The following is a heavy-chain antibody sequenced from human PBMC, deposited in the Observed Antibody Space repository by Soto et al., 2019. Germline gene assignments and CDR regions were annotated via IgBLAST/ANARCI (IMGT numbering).Heavy chain of an antibody. CDR2: IMPVFATP. Sequence: QVQLVQSGAEVKKPGSSVKVSCKASGGTFSTSAISWVRQAPGQGLEWVGGIMPVFATPDYAQKFQGRVTITPDESTTTAYRELTSLTTDDTAVYYCARDKDRQQLGGNYYYILDVWGQGTAITVSS. CDR3: ARDKDRQQLGGNYYYILDV. CDR1: GGTFSTSA. D-gene: IGHD3-3*02. V-gene: IGHV1-69*05. J-gene: IGHJ6*02.